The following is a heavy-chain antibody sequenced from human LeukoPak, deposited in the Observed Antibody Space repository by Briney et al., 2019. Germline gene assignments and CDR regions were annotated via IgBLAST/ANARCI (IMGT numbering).Heavy chain of an antibody. V-gene: IGHV1-2*02. D-gene: IGHD3-10*01. CDR1: GYTFTGYY. CDR2: INPNSGGT. CDR3: ARERPMVRGVPGPFDY. J-gene: IGHJ4*02. Sequence: ASVKVSCKASGYTFTGYYMHWVRHAPGQGLEWMGWINPNSGGTNYAQKFQGRVTMTRDTSISTAYMELSRLRSDDTAVYYCARERPMVRGVPGPFDYWGQGTLVTVSS.